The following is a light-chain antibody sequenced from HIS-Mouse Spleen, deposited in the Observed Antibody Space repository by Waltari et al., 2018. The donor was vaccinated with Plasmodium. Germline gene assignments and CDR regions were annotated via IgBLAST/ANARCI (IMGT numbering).Light chain of an antibody. Sequence: DIQLTQSPSFLSASVGDRVTITCRASQGISSYLAWYHQKPGKAPKLLIYAASTLQSGVPSRFSGSGSGTEFTLTISSLQPEEFATYYCQQLNSYPYTFGQGTKLEIK. CDR1: QGISSY. CDR2: AAS. J-gene: IGKJ2*01. V-gene: IGKV1-9*01. CDR3: QQLNSYPYT.